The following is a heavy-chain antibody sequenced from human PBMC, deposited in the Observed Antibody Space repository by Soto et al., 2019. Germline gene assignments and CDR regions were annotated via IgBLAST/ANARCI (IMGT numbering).Heavy chain of an antibody. CDR2: INPSGGST. Sequence: ASVKVSCKASGYTFTSYYIHRVRQAPGQGLEWMGIINPSGGSTTYAQKFQGRVTMTRDTSTSTVYMELSSLRSEDTAVYYCAREEQTYYYDSSGYLIDPWGQGTLVTVSS. CDR1: GYTFTSYY. CDR3: AREEQTYYYDSSGYLIDP. V-gene: IGHV1-46*03. J-gene: IGHJ5*02. D-gene: IGHD3-22*01.